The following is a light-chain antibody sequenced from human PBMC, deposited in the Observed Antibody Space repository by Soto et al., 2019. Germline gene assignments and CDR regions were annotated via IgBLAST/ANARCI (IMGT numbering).Light chain of an antibody. J-gene: IGKJ1*01. V-gene: IGKV3-11*01. CDR3: QQRNGWPRT. CDR1: QSVGGY. CDR2: DAS. Sequence: EIVLTQSAATLSLSAGDRATLFCRASQSVGGYLGWYQQRPGQAPRLLIYDASNRVPGVPDRFSASGSGTEFTLTISSLEPEDFAVYYCQQRNGWPRTFGQGTKVDIK.